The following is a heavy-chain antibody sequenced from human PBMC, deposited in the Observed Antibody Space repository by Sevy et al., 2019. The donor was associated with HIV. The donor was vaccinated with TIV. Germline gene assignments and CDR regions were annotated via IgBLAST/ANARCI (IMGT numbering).Heavy chain of an antibody. J-gene: IGHJ4*02. D-gene: IGHD2-15*01. Sequence: GGSLRLSCAPSGFTFSDYWMHWVRQAPGKGLVWVSRINTDGSSTTYADSVRGRFTFSRDNAKNTLYLQMNSLGAEDTAVYFCVRARSAICSGGSCYYYWGQGTLVTVSS. CDR3: VRARSAICSGGSCYYY. CDR1: GFTFSDYW. V-gene: IGHV3-74*01. CDR2: INTDGSST.